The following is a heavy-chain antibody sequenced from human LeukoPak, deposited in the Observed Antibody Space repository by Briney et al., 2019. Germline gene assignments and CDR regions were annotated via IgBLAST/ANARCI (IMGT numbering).Heavy chain of an antibody. CDR1: GDSMSSSNC. CDR3: TRDLSPGGGGTGHFDF. V-gene: IGHV4-4*02. D-gene: IGHD1-1*01. CDR2: ICHTGST. J-gene: IGHJ4*02. Sequence: SETLSLTCAVSGDSMSSSNCWSWVRPPPGKGLEWIGEICHTGSTNYNPSLKSRVTISVDKSKNQFSLRLSSVTAADTAMYYCTRDLSPGGGGTGHFDFWGQGTLVTVSS.